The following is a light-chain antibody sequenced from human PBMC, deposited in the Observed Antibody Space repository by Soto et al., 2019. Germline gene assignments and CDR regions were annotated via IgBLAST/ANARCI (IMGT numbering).Light chain of an antibody. CDR3: GSYAGRDIWL. J-gene: IGLJ3*02. CDR1: SVDINY. CDR2: EVT. V-gene: IGLV2-8*01. Sequence: QSALTQPPSASGSRGQSVTISCTGTSVDINYVSWFQQHPGKAPKLIICEVTKRPSGVPDRLSGSKSGNTASLTVSGLQDDDEADYYCGSYAGRDIWLFGGGTKLTVL.